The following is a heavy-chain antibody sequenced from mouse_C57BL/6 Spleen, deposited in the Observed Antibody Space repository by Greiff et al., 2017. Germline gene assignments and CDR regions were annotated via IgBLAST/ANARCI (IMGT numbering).Heavy chain of an antibody. CDR1: GFTFSDYY. CDR2: ISNGGGST. Sequence: EVKLVESGGGLVQPGGSLKLSCAASGFTFSDYYMYWVRQTPEKRLEWVAYISNGGGSTYYPDTVKGQFTISRYNAKNTLYLQMSRLNSEDTAMYYCASSGFDYWGQGTSVTVSS. J-gene: IGHJ4*01. CDR3: ASSGFDY. V-gene: IGHV5-12*01.